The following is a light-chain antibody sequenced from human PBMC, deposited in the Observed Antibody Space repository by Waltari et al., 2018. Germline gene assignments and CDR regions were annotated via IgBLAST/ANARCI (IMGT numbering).Light chain of an antibody. CDR1: QSVNNY. CDR3: QQRRGWPT. CDR2: DAS. Sequence: EIVLTQSPVTLSLSPGERATLSCRASQSVNNYLAWYQQKPGQAPRLLIYDASTRAAGIPARFSGSGGGTDVTLISRSLEPEDCAVYYCQQRRGWPTFCQGTNVEIK. V-gene: IGKV3-11*01. J-gene: IGKJ1*01.